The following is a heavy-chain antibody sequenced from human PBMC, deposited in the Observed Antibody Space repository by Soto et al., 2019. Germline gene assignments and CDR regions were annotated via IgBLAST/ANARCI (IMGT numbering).Heavy chain of an antibody. CDR2: INQDGSEK. J-gene: IGHJ4*02. D-gene: IGHD2-15*01. CDR1: GFTVSIYW. Sequence: EVQLVESGGGLVQPGGSLRLSCAASGFTVSIYWMKWVRQTPVKGLEWVANINQDGSEKNYVDSVRGRFTISRDNAKNSLYLQMSSLRAEDTAIYYCARGPGGSNDGTFNYWGQGARVTVSS. CDR3: ARGPGGSNDGTFNY. V-gene: IGHV3-7*05.